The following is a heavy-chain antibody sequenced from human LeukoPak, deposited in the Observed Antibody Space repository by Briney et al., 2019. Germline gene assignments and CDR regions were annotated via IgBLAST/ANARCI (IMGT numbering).Heavy chain of an antibody. V-gene: IGHV4-30-4*08. J-gene: IGHJ4*02. CDR1: GGSISRADYD. D-gene: IGHD3-3*01. CDR3: ARDSDFWSGYYYFDY. Sequence: PSETLSLTCTVSGGSISRADYDWSWIRQPPGKGLEWIGYIYYSGSTYYNPSLKSRVTISVDTSNNQFSLKLSSVTAADTAVYYCARDSDFWSGYYYFDYWGQGTLVTVSS. CDR2: IYYSGST.